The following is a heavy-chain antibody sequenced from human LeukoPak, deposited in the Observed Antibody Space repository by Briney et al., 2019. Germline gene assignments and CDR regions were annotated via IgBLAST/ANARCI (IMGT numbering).Heavy chain of an antibody. D-gene: IGHD6-6*01. V-gene: IGHV3-74*01. CDR2: INTDGSNT. CDR3: AREYGSSSGRCFDY. CDR1: GFTFSSYA. J-gene: IGHJ4*02. Sequence: PGGSLRLSCAASGFTFSSYAMHWVRQAPGKGLVWVSRINTDGSNTNYADSVRGRFTISRDNAKNTLYLQMNSLRAEDTAVYYCAREYGSSSGRCFDYWGQGTLVTVSS.